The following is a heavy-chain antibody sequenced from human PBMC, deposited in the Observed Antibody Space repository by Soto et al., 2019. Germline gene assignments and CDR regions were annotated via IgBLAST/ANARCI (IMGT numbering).Heavy chain of an antibody. CDR3: VREAYIGYGHAIDV. CDR1: GVSISSYY. CDR2: NYYSGTT. D-gene: IGHD5-12*01. V-gene: IGHV4-59*01. J-gene: IGHJ6*02. Sequence: SETLSLTCAVSGVSISSYYWSWIRQSPGKGLEWIGYNYYSGTTNYNPSLKSRVTISVNTSKNQFSLRLTSVTAADTAVYYCVREAYIGYGHAIDVWG.